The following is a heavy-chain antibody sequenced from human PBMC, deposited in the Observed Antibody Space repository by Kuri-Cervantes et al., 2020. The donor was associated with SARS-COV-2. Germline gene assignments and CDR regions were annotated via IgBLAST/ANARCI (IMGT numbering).Heavy chain of an antibody. CDR2: IYSGGST. V-gene: IGHV3-53*01. Sequence: GESLKISCAASGFTVSSNYMSWVRQAPGKGLEWVSVIYSGGSTYYADSVRGRFTISRDNSKNTLYLQMNSLRAEDTAVYYCAKDLVSGITIFGVVIAAAAFDIWGQGTMVTVSS. CDR3: AKDLVSGITIFGVVIAAAAFDI. D-gene: IGHD3-3*01. J-gene: IGHJ3*02. CDR1: GFTVSSNY.